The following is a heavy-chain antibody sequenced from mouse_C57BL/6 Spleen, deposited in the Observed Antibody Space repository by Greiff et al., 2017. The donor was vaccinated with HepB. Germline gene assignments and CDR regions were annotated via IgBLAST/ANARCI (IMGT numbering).Heavy chain of an antibody. CDR2: ISSGSSTI. CDR3: ATGSSGHWYFDV. D-gene: IGHD3-2*02. CDR1: GFTFSDYG. V-gene: IGHV5-17*01. J-gene: IGHJ1*03. Sequence: VQLKESGGGLVKPGGSLKLSCAASGFTFSDYGMHWVRQAPEKGLEWVAYISSGSSTIYYADTVKGRFTISRDNAKNTLFLQMTSLRSEDTAMYYCATGSSGHWYFDVWGTGTTVTVSS.